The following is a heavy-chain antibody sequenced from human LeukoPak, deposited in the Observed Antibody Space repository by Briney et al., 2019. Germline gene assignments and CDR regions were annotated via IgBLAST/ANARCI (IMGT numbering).Heavy chain of an antibody. CDR1: GYTFTSYG. J-gene: IGHJ4*02. V-gene: IGHV1-18*01. D-gene: IGHD4-17*01. CDR3: ARVVLDYGDYTFVRPMFD. CDR2: ISAYNGNT. Sequence: GASVKVSCKASGYTFTSYGISWVRQAPGQGLEWMGWISAYNGNTNYAQKLQGRVTMTTDTSTSTAYMELRSLRSDDTAVYYCARVVLDYGDYTFVRPMFDWGQGTLVTVSS.